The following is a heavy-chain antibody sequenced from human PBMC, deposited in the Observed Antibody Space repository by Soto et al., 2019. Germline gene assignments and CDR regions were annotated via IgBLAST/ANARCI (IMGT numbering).Heavy chain of an antibody. Sequence: GGSLRLSCAASGFTFSNAWMSWVRQAPGKGLEWVGRIKSKTDGGTTDYAAPVKGRFTISRDDSKNTLYLQMDSLKTEDTAVYYCTTVHGPVYYYDSSAKLYYYGMDVWGQGTTVTVSS. J-gene: IGHJ6*02. CDR2: IKSKTDGGTT. CDR1: GFTFSNAW. V-gene: IGHV3-15*01. D-gene: IGHD3-22*01. CDR3: TTVHGPVYYYDSSAKLYYYGMDV.